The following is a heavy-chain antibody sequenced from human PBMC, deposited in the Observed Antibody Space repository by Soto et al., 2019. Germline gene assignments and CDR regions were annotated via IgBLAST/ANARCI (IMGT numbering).Heavy chain of an antibody. CDR3: AKGPGDYYYYYMDV. D-gene: IGHD7-27*01. Sequence: GGSLRLSCAASGFTFSSYAMSWVRQAPGKGLEWVSAISGSGGSTYYADSVKGRFTISRDKSKNTLYLQMNSLRAEDTAVYYCAKGPGDYYYYYMDVWGKGTTVTVSS. CDR1: GFTFSSYA. J-gene: IGHJ6*03. V-gene: IGHV3-23*01. CDR2: ISGSGGST.